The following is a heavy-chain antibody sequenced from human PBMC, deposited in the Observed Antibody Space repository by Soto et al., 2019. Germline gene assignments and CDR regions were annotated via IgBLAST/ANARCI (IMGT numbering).Heavy chain of an antibody. V-gene: IGHV4-59*08. Sequence: QVQLQESGPGLVKPSETLSLTCTVSGGSISSYYWSWIRQPPGKGLEWIGYIYYSGSTNYNPSLKNRVTTSVDTPKNQFSLKLSSVTAASTAVYYCARLAEIGGGAFDIWGQGTMVTVSS. CDR3: ARLAEIGGGAFDI. D-gene: IGHD3-16*01. J-gene: IGHJ3*02. CDR2: IYYSGST. CDR1: GGSISSYY.